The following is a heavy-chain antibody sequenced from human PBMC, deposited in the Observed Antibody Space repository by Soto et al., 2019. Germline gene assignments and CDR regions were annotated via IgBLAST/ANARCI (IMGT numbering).Heavy chain of an antibody. V-gene: IGHV3-23*01. CDR2: ISGSGGST. Sequence: EVQLLESGGGLVQPGGSLRLSCAASGFTFSSYAMSWVRQAPGKGLEWVSAISGSGGSTYYADSVKGRFTISRDNSKNPLYLQMNSLRAEDTAVYYCAHYRSGSYSAHWGQGTLVTVSS. CDR3: AHYRSGSYSAH. CDR1: GFTFSSYA. D-gene: IGHD3-10*01. J-gene: IGHJ4*02.